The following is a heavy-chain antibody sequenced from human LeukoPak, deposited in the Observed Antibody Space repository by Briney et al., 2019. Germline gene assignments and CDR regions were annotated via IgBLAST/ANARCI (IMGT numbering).Heavy chain of an antibody. CDR3: ARDSPGIAAAGGNY. CDR1: GGTFSSYA. CDR2: IIPIFGTA. Sequence: GASVKVSCKASGGTFSSYAISWVRQAPGQGLEWMGGIIPIFGTANYAQKFQGRVTITADESTSTAYMELSSLRSEDTAVYYCARDSPGIAAAGGNYWGQGTLVTVSS. V-gene: IGHV1-69*13. D-gene: IGHD6-13*01. J-gene: IGHJ4*02.